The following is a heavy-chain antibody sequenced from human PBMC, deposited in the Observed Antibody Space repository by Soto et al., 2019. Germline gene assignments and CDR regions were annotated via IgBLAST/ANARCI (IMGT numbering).Heavy chain of an antibody. D-gene: IGHD2-15*01. J-gene: IGHJ6*03. Sequence: GGSLRLSCAASGFTFSSYGMHWVRQAPGKGLEWVAVISYDGSNKYYADSVKGRFTISRDNSKNTLYLQMNSLRAEDTAVYYCAKDFDIASYMDVWGKGTTVTVSS. CDR2: ISYDGSNK. CDR3: AKDFDIASYMDV. V-gene: IGHV3-30*18. CDR1: GFTFSSYG.